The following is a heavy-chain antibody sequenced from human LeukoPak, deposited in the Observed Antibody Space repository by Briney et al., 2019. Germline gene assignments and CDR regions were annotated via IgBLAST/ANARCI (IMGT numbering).Heavy chain of an antibody. Sequence: PGGSLRLSCVASGFTFSNCWIHWVRQAPGKGLVWVSRTNNDGSSTTYADFVKGRFTSSRDNAKNTLYLQMDSLRAEDTAVYYCTRSVFPYYFDCWGQGTLVTVSS. V-gene: IGHV3-74*01. D-gene: IGHD3-10*02. CDR3: TRSVFPYYFDC. CDR2: TNNDGSST. CDR1: GFTFSNCW. J-gene: IGHJ4*02.